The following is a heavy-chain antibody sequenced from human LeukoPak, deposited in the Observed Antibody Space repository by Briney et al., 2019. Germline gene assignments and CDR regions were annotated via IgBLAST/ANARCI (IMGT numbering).Heavy chain of an antibody. Sequence: TPSETLSLTCTVSGGSISSYYWSWIRQPPGKGLEWIGYIYYSGSTNYNPSLKSRVTISVDTSKNQFSLKLSSVTAADTAVYYCVSLNYAPYYYYYMDVWGKGTTVTVSS. J-gene: IGHJ6*03. CDR2: IYYSGST. D-gene: IGHD4-11*01. V-gene: IGHV4-59*01. CDR3: VSLNYAPYYYYYMDV. CDR1: GGSISSYY.